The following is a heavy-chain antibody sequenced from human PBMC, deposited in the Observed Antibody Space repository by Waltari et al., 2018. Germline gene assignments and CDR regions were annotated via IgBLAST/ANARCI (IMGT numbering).Heavy chain of an antibody. D-gene: IGHD5-12*01. Sequence: QLQLQESGPGLVKPSETLSLTCTVSGGSISSSSYYWGWIRQPPGKGLEWIGSIYYSGSTYYNPSLKSRVTISVDTSKNQFSLKLSSVTAADTAVYYCARRLGSGYDHYFDYWGQGTLVTVSS. CDR1: GGSISSSSYY. V-gene: IGHV4-39*01. CDR3: ARRLGSGYDHYFDY. J-gene: IGHJ4*02. CDR2: IYYSGST.